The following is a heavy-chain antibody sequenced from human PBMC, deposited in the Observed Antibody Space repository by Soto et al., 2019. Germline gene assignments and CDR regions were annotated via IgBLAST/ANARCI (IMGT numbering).Heavy chain of an antibody. CDR2: IIPILGIA. J-gene: IGHJ6*02. CDR3: ARFYYDSSGYLPSPYYYYYGMDV. Sequence: GASVKVSCKASGGTFSSYTISWVRQAPGQGLEWMGRIIPILGIANYAQKFQGRVTITADNAKNSLYLQMNSLRAEDTAVYYCARFYYDSSGYLPSPYYYYYGMDVWGQGTTVTVSS. V-gene: IGHV1-69*02. D-gene: IGHD3-22*01. CDR1: GGTFSSYT.